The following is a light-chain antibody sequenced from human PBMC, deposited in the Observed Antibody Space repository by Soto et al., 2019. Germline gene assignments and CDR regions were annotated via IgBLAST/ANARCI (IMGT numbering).Light chain of an antibody. CDR1: SGHSDYA. CDR3: QTWGTGIVV. V-gene: IGLV4-69*01. J-gene: IGLJ2*01. Sequence: QSVLTQSPSASASLGASVKLTCTVSSGHSDYAIAWHQQQPEKGPRYLMKLNSDGSHTKGDGIPDRFSGSSSGAERYLTISSLQSEDEADYYCQTWGTGIVVFGGGTKLTVL. CDR2: LNSDGSH.